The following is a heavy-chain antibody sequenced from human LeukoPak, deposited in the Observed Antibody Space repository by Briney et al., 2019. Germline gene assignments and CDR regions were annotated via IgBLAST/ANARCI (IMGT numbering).Heavy chain of an antibody. CDR3: ARDLLVGATTWTLASDY. V-gene: IGHV1-18*01. CDR1: GYTFTSYG. CDR2: ISAYNGNT. D-gene: IGHD1-26*01. J-gene: IGHJ4*02. Sequence: ASVKVSCKASGYTFTSYGISWVRQAPGQGLEWMGWISAYNGNTNYAQKLQGRVTMTTDTSTSTAYMELRSLRSDDTAVYYCARDLLVGATTWTLASDYWGQGTLVTVSS.